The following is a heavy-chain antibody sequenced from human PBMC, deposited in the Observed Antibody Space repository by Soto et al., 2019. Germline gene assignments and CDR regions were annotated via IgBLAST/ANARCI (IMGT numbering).Heavy chain of an antibody. CDR1: GGTFSSYA. CDR2: IIPIFGTA. CDR3: ARQRPQDYDFWSGYYTDYYYYGMDV. J-gene: IGHJ6*02. V-gene: IGHV1-69*13. D-gene: IGHD3-3*01. Sequence: ASVKVSCKASGGTFSSYAISWVRQAPGQGLEWMGGIIPIFGTANYAQKFQGRVTITGDESTSTAYMELSSLRSEDTAVYYCARQRPQDYDFWSGYYTDYYYYGMDVWGQGTTVTVSS.